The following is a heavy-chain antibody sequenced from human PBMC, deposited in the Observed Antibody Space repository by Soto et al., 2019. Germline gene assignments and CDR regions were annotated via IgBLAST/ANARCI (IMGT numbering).Heavy chain of an antibody. Sequence: GALRLSCAASGFTFSSYSMNWVRQAPGKGLEWVSYISSSSSTIYYADSVKGRFTISRDNAKNSLYLQMNSLRDEDTAVYYCARDRSGYGSYYGMDVWGQGTTVTVSS. CDR3: ARDRSGYGSYYGMDV. CDR2: ISSSSSTI. D-gene: IGHD5-12*01. V-gene: IGHV3-48*02. J-gene: IGHJ6*02. CDR1: GFTFSSYS.